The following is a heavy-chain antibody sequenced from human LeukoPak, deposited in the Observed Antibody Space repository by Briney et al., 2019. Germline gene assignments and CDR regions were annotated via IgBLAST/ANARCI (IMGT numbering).Heavy chain of an antibody. V-gene: IGHV3-7*01. Sequence: PGGSLRLSCGASGFTFSRYWMAGVRQAPGKGLEWVANIRGDAGDKGSADSVKGRFTISRDNDKNSLHLQMNSLTAEDTAVYYCARDVRGALDFWGQGTLVVVSS. CDR1: GFTFSRYW. CDR2: IRGDAGDK. CDR3: ARDVRGALDF. J-gene: IGHJ4*02. D-gene: IGHD2-15*01.